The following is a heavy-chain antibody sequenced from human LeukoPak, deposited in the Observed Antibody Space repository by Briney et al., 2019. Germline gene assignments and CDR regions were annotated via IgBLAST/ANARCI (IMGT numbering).Heavy chain of an antibody. D-gene: IGHD2-15*01. CDR2: IKQDGSEK. Sequence: GGSLRLSCAASGFTFSSYWMSWVRQAPGKGLEWVANIKQDGSEKYYVDSVKGRFTISRDNAKNSLYLQMNSLRAEDTALYYCAKDIGPKDGGMVDYWGQGTLVTVSS. J-gene: IGHJ4*02. V-gene: IGHV3-7*03. CDR1: GFTFSSYW. CDR3: AKDIGPKDGGMVDY.